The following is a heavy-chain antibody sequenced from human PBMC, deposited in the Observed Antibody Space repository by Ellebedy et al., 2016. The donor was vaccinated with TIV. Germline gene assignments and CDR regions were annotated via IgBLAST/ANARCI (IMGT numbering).Heavy chain of an antibody. CDR2: IHYSGIT. CDR3: ARHIVVPTPGFEY. V-gene: IGHV4-59*03. D-gene: IGHD1-26*01. Sequence: ESLKISCAASGFTFSTYPMNWVRQAPGKGLEWIGNIHYSGITNDNPSLKSRVTISVDTSKNQFPLNLNSVTAADTAVYYCARHIVVPTPGFEYWGQGTPVTVSS. J-gene: IGHJ4*02. CDR1: GFTFSTYP.